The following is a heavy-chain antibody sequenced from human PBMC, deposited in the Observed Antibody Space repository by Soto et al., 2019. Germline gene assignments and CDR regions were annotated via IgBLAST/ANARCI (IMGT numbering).Heavy chain of an antibody. CDR1: GFTFSSYG. Sequence: GGSLRLSCAASGFTFSSYGMHWVRQAPGKGLEWVAVISYDGSNKYYADSVKGRFTTSRDNSKNTLYLQMNSLRAEDTAVYYCAKDLDYYYGMDVWGQGTTVTVSS. CDR3: AKDLDYYYGMDV. V-gene: IGHV3-30*18. J-gene: IGHJ6*02. CDR2: ISYDGSNK.